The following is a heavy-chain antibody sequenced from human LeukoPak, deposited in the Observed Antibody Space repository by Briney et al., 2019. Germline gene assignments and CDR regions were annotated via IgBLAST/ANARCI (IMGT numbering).Heavy chain of an antibody. Sequence: GGSLRLSCAASGFTFSRYWMHWVRQAPGKGLEWVSGISASGDVTFHADPLKGRFTISRDNSKNTLYLQMDSLRAEDTAKYYCAKSLLTTASGTGRAFDIWGQGTMVTVSA. D-gene: IGHD1-26*01. J-gene: IGHJ3*02. V-gene: IGHV3-23*01. CDR1: GFTFSRYW. CDR2: ISASGDVT. CDR3: AKSLLTTASGTGRAFDI.